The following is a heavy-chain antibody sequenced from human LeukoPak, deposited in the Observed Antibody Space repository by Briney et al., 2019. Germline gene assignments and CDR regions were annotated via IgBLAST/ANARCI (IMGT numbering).Heavy chain of an antibody. V-gene: IGHV7-4-1*02. Sequence: ASVKVSCKASGYTFTSYAMNWVRQAPGQGLEWMGWINTNTGNPTYAQGFTGRFVFSLDTSVSTAYLQISSLKAEDTAVYYCARVVRGSGAYRYYFDYWGQGTLVTVSS. D-gene: IGHD3-10*01. CDR1: GYTFTSYA. CDR3: ARVVRGSGAYRYYFDY. CDR2: INTNTGNP. J-gene: IGHJ4*02.